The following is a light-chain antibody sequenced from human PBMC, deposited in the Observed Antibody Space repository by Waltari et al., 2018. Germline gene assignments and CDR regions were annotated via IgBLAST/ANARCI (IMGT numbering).Light chain of an antibody. CDR2: KTS. V-gene: IGKV1-5*03. J-gene: IGKJ2*01. CDR3: QQYSTYSHT. CDR1: QSIATW. Sequence: DIQMTQSPSTLSASVGDRVNITCRASQSIATWLAWYQQKPGIAPKLLIYKTSALESGVPSRFSGSGSGTEFTLTISSLQPVDFATYYCQQYSTYSHTFGQGTKLEMK.